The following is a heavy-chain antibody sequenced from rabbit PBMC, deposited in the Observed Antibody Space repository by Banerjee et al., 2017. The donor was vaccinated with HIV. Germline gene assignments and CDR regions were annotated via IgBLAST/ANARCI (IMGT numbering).Heavy chain of an antibody. Sequence: QEQLVESGGGLVKPEGSLKLSCTASGFSFSNKAVMCWVRQAPGKGLEWIACIYVGSSGNTYYASWAKGRFTISKTSSTTVTLQMTSLTAADTATYFCARDGSAIGGVIADLDLWGPGTLVHRL. CDR1: GFSFSNKAV. CDR3: ARDGSAIGGVIADLDL. V-gene: IGHV1S45*01. D-gene: IGHD4-2*01. CDR2: IYVGSSGNT. J-gene: IGHJ4*01.